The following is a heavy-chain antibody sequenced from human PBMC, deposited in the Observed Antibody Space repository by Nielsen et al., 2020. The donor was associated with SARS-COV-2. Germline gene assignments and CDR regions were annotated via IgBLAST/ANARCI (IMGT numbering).Heavy chain of an antibody. CDR3: AKDLGLAVGYALDI. CDR1: GYTFTRYG. CDR2: FNPGSGGT. D-gene: IGHD2-21*01. V-gene: IGHV1-2*02. Sequence: ASVKVSCKASGYTFTRYGISWVRQAPGQGLEWMGWFNPGSGGTKYAQRFQGRVTTTRDMSVNTAYMELSGLTSDDTAVYYCAKDLGLAVGYALDIWGQGTMVTVSS. J-gene: IGHJ3*02.